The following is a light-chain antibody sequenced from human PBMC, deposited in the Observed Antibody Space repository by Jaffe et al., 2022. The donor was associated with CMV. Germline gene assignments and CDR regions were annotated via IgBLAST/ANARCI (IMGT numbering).Light chain of an antibody. V-gene: IGKV3-20*01. J-gene: IGKJ1*01. CDR1: QSVSSTY. CDR3: QQYGNSPWT. Sequence: EIVFTQSPDTLSLSPGERATLSCRASQSVSSTYLAWYQQKPGQAPRLLIYGASSRATGIPDRFSGSWSGTDFTLTISRLEPEDFAVYYCQQYGNSPWTFGQGTKVEIK. CDR2: GAS.